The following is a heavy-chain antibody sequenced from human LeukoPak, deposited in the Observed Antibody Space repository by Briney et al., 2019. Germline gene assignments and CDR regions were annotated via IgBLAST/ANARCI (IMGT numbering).Heavy chain of an antibody. D-gene: IGHD3-10*01. J-gene: IGHJ6*03. CDR3: ARDSSPWGSGTTRSYYMDV. Sequence: SETLSLTCTVSGGSISSYYWSWIRQPPGKGLEWIGHIYYSGSTNYNPSLKSRVTISVDTSKNQFSLKLSSVTAADTAVYYCARDSSPWGSGTTRSYYMDVWGKGTTVTVSS. CDR2: IYYSGST. CDR1: GGSISSYY. V-gene: IGHV4-59*01.